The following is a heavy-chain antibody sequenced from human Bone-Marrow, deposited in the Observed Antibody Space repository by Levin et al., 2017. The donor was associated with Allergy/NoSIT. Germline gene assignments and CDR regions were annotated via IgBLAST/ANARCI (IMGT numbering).Heavy chain of an antibody. CDR2: IYYSGST. Sequence: SPTLSLTCTVSGDSISRSYWSWLRQPPGKGLEWIGYIYYSGSTNYNPSLKSRVTISVDTSKNQFSLDLNFVTAADTAVYYCARDAQTSPTRNYGMDVWGQGTTVTVSS. CDR3: ARDAQTSPTRNYGMDV. CDR1: GDSISRSY. V-gene: IGHV4-59*01. J-gene: IGHJ6*02.